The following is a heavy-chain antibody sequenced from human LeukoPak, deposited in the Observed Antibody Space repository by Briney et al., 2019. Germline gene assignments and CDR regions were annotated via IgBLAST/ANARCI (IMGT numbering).Heavy chain of an antibody. CDR3: ARERQTGTTDY. CDR2: IYTSGST. V-gene: IGHV4-61*02. Sequence: SQTLSLTCTVSGGSISSGSYYWSWIRQPAGKGLEWIGRIYTSGSTNYNPSLKSRVTISVDTSKNQFSLKLSSVTAADTAVYYCARERQTGTTDYWGQGTLVTVSS. CDR1: GGSISSGSYY. D-gene: IGHD1-14*01. J-gene: IGHJ4*02.